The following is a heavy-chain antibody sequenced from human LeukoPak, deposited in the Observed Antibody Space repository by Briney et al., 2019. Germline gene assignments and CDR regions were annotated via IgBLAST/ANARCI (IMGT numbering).Heavy chain of an antibody. V-gene: IGHV4-59*01. Sequence: SETLSLTCSVSGASINGFFWNWVRQTPEKGLEWIGYVSHRGATTSNPTLKSRVSITIDTSKSQISLTMTSVTAADSALYYCAKDRRGSFYTFDLCGPGT. CDR3: AKDRRGSFYTFDL. D-gene: IGHD1-26*01. CDR1: GASINGFF. CDR2: VSHRGAT. J-gene: IGHJ3*01.